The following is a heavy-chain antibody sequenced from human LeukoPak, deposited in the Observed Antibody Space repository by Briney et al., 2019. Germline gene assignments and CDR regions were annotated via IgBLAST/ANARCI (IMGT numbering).Heavy chain of an antibody. J-gene: IGHJ6*02. CDR3: AKEEGIAAAGTWNDYYYYGMDV. CDR2: ISGSGGST. Sequence: GGSLRLSCAASGFTFSSYAMSWVRQAPGKGLEWVSAISGSGGSTYYADSVKGRFTISRDNSKNTLYLQMNSLRAEDTAVYYCAKEEGIAAAGTWNDYYYYGMDVWGQGTTVTVSS. V-gene: IGHV3-23*01. CDR1: GFTFSSYA. D-gene: IGHD6-13*01.